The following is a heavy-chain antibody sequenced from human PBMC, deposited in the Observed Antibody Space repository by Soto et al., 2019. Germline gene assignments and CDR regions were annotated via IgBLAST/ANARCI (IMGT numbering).Heavy chain of an antibody. D-gene: IGHD3-3*01. J-gene: IGHJ5*02. V-gene: IGHV4-31*03. CDR3: AREVDYDFWSGRGWFDP. Sequence: SETLPLTCTVSGGSISSGGYYWSWIRQHPGKGLEWIGYIYYSGSTYYNPSLKSRVTISVDTSKNQFSLKLSSVTAADTAVYYCAREVDYDFWSGRGWFDPWGQGTLVTVSS. CDR2: IYYSGST. CDR1: GGSISSGGYY.